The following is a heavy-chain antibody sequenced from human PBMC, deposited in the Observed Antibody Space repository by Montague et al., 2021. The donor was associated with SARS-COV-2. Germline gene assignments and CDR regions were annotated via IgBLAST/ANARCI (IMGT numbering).Heavy chain of an antibody. J-gene: IGHJ6*02. CDR1: GGSISSSSYY. Sequence: SETLSLTCTVSGGSISSSSYYWGWIRQPPGKGLEWIGSIYYSGSTYYNPSLKSRATISVDTSKNQFSLKLSSVTAADTAVYYCARQDDILAGYYYYGMDVWGQGTTVTVSS. D-gene: IGHD3-9*01. V-gene: IGHV4-39*01. CDR2: IYYSGST. CDR3: ARQDDILAGYYYYGMDV.